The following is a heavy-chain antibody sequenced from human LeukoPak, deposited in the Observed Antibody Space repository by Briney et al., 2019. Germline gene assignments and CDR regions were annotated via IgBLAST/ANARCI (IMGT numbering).Heavy chain of an antibody. J-gene: IGHJ6*01. CDR1: GGTFSSYA. D-gene: IGHD3-9*01. V-gene: IGHV1-69*06. CDR2: IIPIFGTA. Sequence: GASVKVSCKASGGTFSSYAISWVRQAPGQGLEWMGGIIPIFGTANYAQKFQGRVTITADKSTSTAYMELSSLRSEDTAVYYCARGSALHYDILTGYGYYGMDVWGKGTTVTVSS. CDR3: ARGSALHYDILTGYGYYGMDV.